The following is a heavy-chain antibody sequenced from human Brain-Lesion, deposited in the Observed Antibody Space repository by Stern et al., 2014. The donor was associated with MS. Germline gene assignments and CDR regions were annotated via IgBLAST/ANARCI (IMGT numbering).Heavy chain of an antibody. CDR1: GGSVSSTSYA. V-gene: IGHV4-39*01. CDR3: AGEEDIRYCSGGSCTGNWFDP. Sequence: QVQLVESGPGLVKPSETLSLTCTVAGGSVSSTSYAWAWIRQPPGKGLEWIGTIYYSGNTYYSPSLKSRLTISLDTSHNPFFLPLRFVTAADTAVYYCAGEEDIRYCSGGSCTGNWFDPWGQGTLVTVSS. CDR2: IYYSGNT. D-gene: IGHD2-15*01. J-gene: IGHJ5*02.